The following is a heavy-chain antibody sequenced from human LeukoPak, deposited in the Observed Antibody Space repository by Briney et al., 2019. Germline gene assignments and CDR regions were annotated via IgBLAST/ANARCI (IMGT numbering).Heavy chain of an antibody. Sequence: ASVKVSCKASGGTFSSYAISWVRQAPGQGLEWMGGIIPIFGTANYAQKFQGRVTITTDESTSTAYMELSSLRSEDTAVYYCARDSPYYDSWSGYYYWGQGTLVTVSS. CDR2: IIPIFGTA. D-gene: IGHD3-3*01. CDR3: ARDSPYYDSWSGYYY. V-gene: IGHV1-69*05. J-gene: IGHJ4*02. CDR1: GGTFSSYA.